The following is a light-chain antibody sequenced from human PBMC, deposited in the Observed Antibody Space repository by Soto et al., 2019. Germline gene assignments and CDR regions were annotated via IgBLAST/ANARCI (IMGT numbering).Light chain of an antibody. Sequence: QSVLTQPPSVPAAPGQKVTISCSGSNSNIGNNYVSWYQHLPGTAPKLLIYDNNNRPSGIPDRFSGSKSGTSATLGITGLQTGDEADYYCGTWDSSLSGVVFGGGTQLTVL. V-gene: IGLV1-51*01. J-gene: IGLJ3*02. CDR3: GTWDSSLSGVV. CDR1: NSNIGNNY. CDR2: DNN.